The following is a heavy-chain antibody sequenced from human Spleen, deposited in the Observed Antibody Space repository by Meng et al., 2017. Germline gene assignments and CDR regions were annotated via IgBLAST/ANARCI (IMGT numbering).Heavy chain of an antibody. D-gene: IGHD1-26*01. CDR3: ARGGGGSYASDS. Sequence: GESLKISCAASGFTFDDYGMSWVRQAPGKGLEWVSGINWIGGNTGYADSVKGRFTISRDNAKTSLYLQMNSRRAEGTALFYCARGGGGSYASDSWGQGTLVNVSS. CDR2: INWIGGNT. J-gene: IGHJ4*02. V-gene: IGHV3-20*04. CDR1: GFTFDDYG.